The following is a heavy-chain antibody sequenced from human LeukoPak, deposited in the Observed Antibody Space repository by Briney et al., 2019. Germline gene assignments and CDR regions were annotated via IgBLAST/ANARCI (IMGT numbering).Heavy chain of an antibody. J-gene: IGHJ4*02. CDR3: ARDKDVGATLLDY. CDR2: IKQDGGEE. D-gene: IGHD1-26*01. V-gene: IGHV3-7*01. Sequence: GGPLRLFCAASGFIFSSYGMSWVRQTPGKGLECVANIKQDGGEEYYVDSVKGLFTISRDNAKNSLYLQMSSLRAEDTSVYHCARDKDVGATLLDYWGQGTLVTVSS. CDR1: GFIFSSYG.